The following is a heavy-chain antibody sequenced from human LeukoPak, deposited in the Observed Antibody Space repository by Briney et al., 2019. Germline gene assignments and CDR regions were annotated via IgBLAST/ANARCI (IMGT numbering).Heavy chain of an antibody. CDR2: VHLSGAT. J-gene: IGHJ4*02. Sequence: PSETLSLTCAVSGGSLMTTNWWSWVRQPPGKGLEWIGEVHLSGATNYNPSLESRVSMSIDTSKNQMSLKLTSVTAADTALYFCTRESGAFSPFGFWGQGTLVTVSS. CDR1: GGSLMTTNW. CDR3: TRESGAFSPFGF. D-gene: IGHD1-26*01. V-gene: IGHV4-4*02.